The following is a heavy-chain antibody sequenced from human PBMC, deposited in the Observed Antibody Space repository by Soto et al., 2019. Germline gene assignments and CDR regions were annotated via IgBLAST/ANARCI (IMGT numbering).Heavy chain of an antibody. CDR1: GVAFITQA. Sequence: PCGSLRSSCPAAGVAFITQAMNWIRQAPGKGLEWVSGISGSGGRTYYADSVKGRLTASRDNSKNPLDLQMNSLRAEDTAVYYCAKGRYSYDSSGHDYWGLGTMVTVS. V-gene: IGHV3-23*01. J-gene: IGHJ4*02. CDR3: AKGRYSYDSSGHDY. D-gene: IGHD3-22*01. CDR2: ISGSGGRT.